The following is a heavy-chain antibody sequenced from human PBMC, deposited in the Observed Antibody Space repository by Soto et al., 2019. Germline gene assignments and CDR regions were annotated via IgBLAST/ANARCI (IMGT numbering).Heavy chain of an antibody. J-gene: IGHJ6*02. D-gene: IGHD3-9*01. CDR2: MNPNSGKI. CDR1: GYTFTNYD. Sequence: ASVKVSCKASGYTFTNYDINWVRQATGQGPEYMGWMNPNSGKIGYVQKFQGSVTMTGNTSISTAYMELSNLRSEDTAVYYCARERTTISMDVWGQGTTVTVSS. CDR3: ARERTTISMDV. V-gene: IGHV1-8*01.